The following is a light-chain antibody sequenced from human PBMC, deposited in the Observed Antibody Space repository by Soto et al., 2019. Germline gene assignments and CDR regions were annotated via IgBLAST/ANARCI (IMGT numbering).Light chain of an antibody. Sequence: DIQMTQSPSSLSASVGDRVTITCRASQSISSYLNWYQQKPGKAPKILIYAASSLQSGVPSRFSDSGSGTDFTLTISSLQPEDFATYHCQQSYSIPWTFGQGTKVEIK. CDR1: QSISSY. CDR2: AAS. V-gene: IGKV1-39*01. CDR3: QQSYSIPWT. J-gene: IGKJ1*01.